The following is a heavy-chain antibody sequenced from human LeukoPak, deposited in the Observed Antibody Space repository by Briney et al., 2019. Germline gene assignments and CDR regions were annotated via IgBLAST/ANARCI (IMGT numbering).Heavy chain of an antibody. J-gene: IGHJ6*03. CDR3: ARDTTQAAAAAGRNYHYMDV. V-gene: IGHV3-48*01. CDR1: GFTFSSYS. CDR2: ISSSSSAI. D-gene: IGHD6-13*01. Sequence: GGSLRLSCAASGFTFSSYSMNWVRQAPGKGLEWVSYISSSSSAIDYADSVKGRFTISRDNAKNSLYLKMNSLRAEDTAVYYCARDTTQAAAAAGRNYHYMDVWGKGTTVTVSS.